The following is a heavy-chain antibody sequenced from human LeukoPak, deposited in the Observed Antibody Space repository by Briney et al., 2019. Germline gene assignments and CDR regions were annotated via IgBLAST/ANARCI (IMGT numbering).Heavy chain of an antibody. J-gene: IGHJ4*02. CDR3: ASRGRAGSDMLALDY. CDR2: IYYSVTT. D-gene: IGHD6-19*01. CDR1: GASVTDYY. V-gene: IGHV4-59*02. Sequence: SETLSLTCSVSGASVTDYYWSWIRQTPGKGLEWLVHIYYSVTTHYNPSLKSRLTISVETSKNQFSLKLSSVTAADTAVYYCASRGRAGSDMLALDYWGQGTLITVSS.